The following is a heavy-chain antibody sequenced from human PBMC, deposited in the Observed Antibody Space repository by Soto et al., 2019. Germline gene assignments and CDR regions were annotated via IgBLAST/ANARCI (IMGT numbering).Heavy chain of an antibody. J-gene: IGHJ4*02. CDR1: GFNFRSYA. V-gene: IGHV3-23*01. Sequence: GGSLRLSCASSGFNFRSYAMSWVRQAPGKGLEWVSAISYSGGSTYYADSVKGRFTISRDNSKDTLYLQMDSLRADDTAVYYCAKDEYCSGGSCYPFYWGQGTLVTVSS. D-gene: IGHD2-15*01. CDR3: AKDEYCSGGSCYPFY. CDR2: ISYSGGST.